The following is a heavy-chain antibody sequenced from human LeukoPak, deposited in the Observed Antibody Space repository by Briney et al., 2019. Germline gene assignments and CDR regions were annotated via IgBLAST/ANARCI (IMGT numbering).Heavy chain of an antibody. CDR3: ARPTGRGGYRTDPFDI. D-gene: IGHD6-25*01. V-gene: IGHV4-4*02. Sequence: SETLSLTCAVSGGSIRSSHWWSWVRQPPGKGLEWIGEIYHSEGTTNYNPSLKSRVTISVDKSKNQFSLQLSSVTAADTALYYCARPTGRGGYRTDPFDIWGQGTMVTVSS. J-gene: IGHJ3*02. CDR2: IYHSEGTT. CDR1: GGSIRSSHW.